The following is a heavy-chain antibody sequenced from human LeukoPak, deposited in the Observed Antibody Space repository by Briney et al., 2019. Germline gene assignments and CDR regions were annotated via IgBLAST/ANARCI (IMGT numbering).Heavy chain of an antibody. V-gene: IGHV3-48*03. CDR1: GFTFSSYE. D-gene: IGHD2-15*01. CDR2: ISSSGSTI. J-gene: IGHJ5*02. Sequence: PGGSLRLSCAASGFTFSSYEMNWVRQAPGKGLEWVSYISSSGSTIYYADSVKGRFTISRDNSKNTLYLQMNSLRAEDTAVDYCARDSLGCYDPWGQGTLVTVSS. CDR3: ARDSLGCYDP.